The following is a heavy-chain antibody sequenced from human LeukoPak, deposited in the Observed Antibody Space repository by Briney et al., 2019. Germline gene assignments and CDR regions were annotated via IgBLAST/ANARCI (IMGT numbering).Heavy chain of an antibody. CDR1: GFTFSSYE. V-gene: IGHV3-48*03. D-gene: IGHD4-17*01. CDR3: ARQEVVYGAPPGFHK. J-gene: IGHJ4*02. Sequence: GGSLRLSCAASGFTFSSYEMNWVRQAPGKGLEWVSYISSSGSTIYHADSVKGRFTISRDNAKNALYLQMNSLRAEDTAVYYCARQEVVYGAPPGFHKWGQATLVTVSS. CDR2: ISSSGSTI.